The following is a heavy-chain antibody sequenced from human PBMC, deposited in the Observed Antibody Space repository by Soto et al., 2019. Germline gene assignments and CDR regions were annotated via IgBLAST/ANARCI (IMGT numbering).Heavy chain of an antibody. D-gene: IGHD3-22*01. CDR1: GFSFSSYS. CDR3: ARPLSYYDSRGYYGY. V-gene: IGHV3-21*01. Sequence: AGGSLRLSCAASGFSFSSYSMNWVRQAPGKGLEWVSSISSSSSYIYYADSVKGRFTISRDNAKNSLYLQMNSLRAEDTAVYYCARPLSYYDSRGYYGYWGLGTLVTVSS. CDR2: ISSSSSYI. J-gene: IGHJ4*02.